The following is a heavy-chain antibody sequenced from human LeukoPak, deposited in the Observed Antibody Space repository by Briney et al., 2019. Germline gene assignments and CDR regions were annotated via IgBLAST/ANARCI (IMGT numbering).Heavy chain of an antibody. CDR1: GFTFSSYA. V-gene: IGHV3-23*01. CDR2: VSGSGGST. Sequence: GGSLRLSCAAPGFTFSSYAMSWVRQAPGKGLEWVSAVSGSGGSTYYADSVKGRFTISRDNAKNSLYLQMNSLRAEDAAVYYCASVGGSTLTPFDYWGQGTLVTVSS. CDR3: ASVGGSTLTPFDY. D-gene: IGHD2-15*01. J-gene: IGHJ4*02.